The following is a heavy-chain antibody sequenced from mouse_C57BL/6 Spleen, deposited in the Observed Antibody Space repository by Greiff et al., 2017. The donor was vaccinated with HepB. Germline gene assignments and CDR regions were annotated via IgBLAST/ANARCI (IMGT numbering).Heavy chain of an antibody. Sequence: QVQLQQSGAELVRPGTSVKVSCKASGYAFTNYLIEWVKQRPGQGLEWIGVINPGSGGTNYNEKFKGKATLTADKSSSTAYMQLSSLTSEDSAVYFCARSGIYYPFAYWGQGTLVTVSA. D-gene: IGHD2-1*01. CDR1: GYAFTNYL. V-gene: IGHV1-54*01. J-gene: IGHJ3*01. CDR3: ARSGIYYPFAY. CDR2: INPGSGGT.